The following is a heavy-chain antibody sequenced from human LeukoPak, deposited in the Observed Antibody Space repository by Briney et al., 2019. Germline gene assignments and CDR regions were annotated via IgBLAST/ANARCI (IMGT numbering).Heavy chain of an antibody. V-gene: IGHV4-59*12. CDR3: ARRVDCSSTSCYVADAFDI. D-gene: IGHD2-2*01. Sequence: KPSETLSLTCTVSGGSISSYYWSWIRQPPGKGLEWIGYIYHSGSTYYNPSLKSRVTISVDRSKNQFSLKLSSVTAADTAVYYCARRVDCSSTSCYVADAFDIWGQGTMVTVSS. J-gene: IGHJ3*02. CDR2: IYHSGST. CDR1: GGSISSYY.